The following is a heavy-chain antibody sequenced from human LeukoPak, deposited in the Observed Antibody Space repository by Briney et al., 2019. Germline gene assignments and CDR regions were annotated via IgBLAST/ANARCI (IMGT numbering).Heavy chain of an antibody. CDR3: ARDNHNYDSSGYNLNYFDY. Sequence: SETLSLTCTVSGYSISSGYYWGWIRQPPGKGLEWIGSIYHSGSTYYNPSLKSRVTKSVDTSKNQFSLKLSSVTAADTAVYYCARDNHNYDSSGYNLNYFDYWGQGTLVTVSS. J-gene: IGHJ4*02. CDR2: IYHSGST. CDR1: GYSISSGYY. D-gene: IGHD3-22*01. V-gene: IGHV4-38-2*02.